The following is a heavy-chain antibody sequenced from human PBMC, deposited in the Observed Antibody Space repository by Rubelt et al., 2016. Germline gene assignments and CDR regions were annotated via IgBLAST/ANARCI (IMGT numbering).Heavy chain of an antibody. J-gene: IGHJ4*02. CDR2: SGST. CDR3: ARGPNSSSWYGARSGRGVNYFDY. V-gene: IGHV4-39*07. Sequence: SGSTYYNPSLKSRVTISVDTSKNQFSLKLSSVTAADTVVYYCARGPNSSSWYGARSGRGVNYFDYWGQGTLVTVSS. D-gene: IGHD6-13*01.